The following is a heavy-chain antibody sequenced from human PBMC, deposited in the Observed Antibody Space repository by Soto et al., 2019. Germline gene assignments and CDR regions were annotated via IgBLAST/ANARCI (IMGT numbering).Heavy chain of an antibody. CDR1: GYTFISYW. Sequence: PGESLKISCKGSGYTFISYWIGWVRQMPGKGLEWMGIIYPDDSDTRYSPSFRGQVTISADKSISTAYLQWRSLKASDTAIYYCARLGRPHYYSGMDVWGQGTTVTVSS. CDR3: ARLGRPHYYSGMDV. J-gene: IGHJ6*02. D-gene: IGHD3-10*01. CDR2: IYPDDSDT. V-gene: IGHV5-51*01.